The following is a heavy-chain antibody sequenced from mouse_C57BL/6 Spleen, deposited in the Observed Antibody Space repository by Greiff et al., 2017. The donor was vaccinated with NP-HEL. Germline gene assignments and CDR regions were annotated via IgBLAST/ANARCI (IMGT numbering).Heavy chain of an antibody. Sequence: VQLHQPGAELVKPGASVKLSYKASGYTFTSYWMHWVKQRPGRGLEWIGRIDPNSGGTKYNEKFKSKATLTVDKPSSTAYMQLSSLTSEEAAVYYCARYGTGYAMDYWGQGTSVTVSS. D-gene: IGHD1-1*01. CDR3: ARYGTGYAMDY. CDR1: GYTFTSYW. V-gene: IGHV1-72*01. CDR2: IDPNSGGT. J-gene: IGHJ4*01.